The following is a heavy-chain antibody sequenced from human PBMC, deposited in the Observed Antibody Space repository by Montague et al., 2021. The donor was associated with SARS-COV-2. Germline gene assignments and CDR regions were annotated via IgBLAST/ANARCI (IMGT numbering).Heavy chain of an antibody. V-gene: IGHV6-1*01. Sequence: CAISGDSVSSNSAAWNWIRQSPSRGLEWLGRTYYRSKWYNDYAVXXKGRITINPDTSKNQFSLQLNSVTPEDTAVYYCASGRMVPYSSSWTTLYYYYGMDVWGQGTTVTVSS. CDR3: ASGRMVPYSSSWTTLYYYYGMDV. CDR1: GDSVSSNSAA. J-gene: IGHJ6*02. CDR2: TYYRSKWYN. D-gene: IGHD6-13*01.